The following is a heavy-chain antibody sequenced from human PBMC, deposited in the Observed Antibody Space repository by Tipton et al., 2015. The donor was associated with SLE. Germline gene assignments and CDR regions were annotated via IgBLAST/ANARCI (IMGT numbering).Heavy chain of an antibody. CDR3: AKDREAYSGSFDY. D-gene: IGHD1-26*01. Sequence: QVQLVQSGSELKKPGASVKVSCKASGYIFNNYAINWVRQAPGQGLEWMGWIDTNTGIPTYAPGFTGRFVFSLDTSVTTAYLEISGLKAEDTALYYCAKDREAYSGSFDYWGQGTLVTVSS. V-gene: IGHV7-4-1*02. CDR2: IDTNTGIP. CDR1: GYIFNNYA. J-gene: IGHJ4*02.